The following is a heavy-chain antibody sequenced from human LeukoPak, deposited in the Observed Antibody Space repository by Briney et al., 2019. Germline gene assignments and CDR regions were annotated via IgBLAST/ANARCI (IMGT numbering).Heavy chain of an antibody. D-gene: IGHD2-21*01. V-gene: IGHV3-11*01. J-gene: IGHJ3*02. CDR3: ARDNVAVYAFDI. Sequence: GGSLRLSCAASGCTFSDYYMSWIRQAPGKGLEGVSYISSSGSTIYYADSVKGRFTISRDNAKNSLYLQMNSLRAEDTAVYYCARDNVAVYAFDIWGQGTMVTVSS. CDR1: GCTFSDYY. CDR2: ISSSGSTI.